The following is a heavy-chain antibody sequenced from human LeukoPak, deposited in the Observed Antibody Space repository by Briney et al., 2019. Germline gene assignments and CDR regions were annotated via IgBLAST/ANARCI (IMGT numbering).Heavy chain of an antibody. CDR3: ARSEYSSSLDY. CDR1: GGTFSSYA. J-gene: IGHJ4*02. Sequence: GASVKVSCKASGGTFSSYAISWVRQAPGQGLEWMGWISAYNGNTNYAQKLQGRVTMTTDTSTSTAYMELRSLRSDDTAVYYCARSEYSSSLDYWGQGTLVTVSS. V-gene: IGHV1-18*01. CDR2: ISAYNGNT. D-gene: IGHD6-6*01.